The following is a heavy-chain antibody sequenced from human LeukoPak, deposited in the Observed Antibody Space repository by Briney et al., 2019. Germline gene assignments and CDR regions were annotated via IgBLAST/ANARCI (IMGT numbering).Heavy chain of an antibody. V-gene: IGHV3-9*01. D-gene: IGHD1-7*01. Sequence: GRSLRLSCAASGFTFDDYATHWVRQAPGKGLEWVSGISWNSGSIGYADSVKGRFTVSRDNAKNSLYLQMNSLRAEDTALYYCAKLGSNWNYSPSAFDIWGQGTMVTVSS. CDR3: AKLGSNWNYSPSAFDI. CDR1: GFTFDDYA. J-gene: IGHJ3*02. CDR2: ISWNSGSI.